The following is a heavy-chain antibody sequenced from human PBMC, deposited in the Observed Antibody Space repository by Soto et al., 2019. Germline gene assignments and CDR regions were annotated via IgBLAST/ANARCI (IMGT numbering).Heavy chain of an antibody. CDR3: ASGLSGRDAHLPYYGIDV. CDR1: GGTFSSYA. V-gene: IGHV1-69*06. CDR2: IIPIFGTA. Sequence: SSVKVSCKASGGTFSSYAISWVRQAPGQGLEWMGGIIPIFGTANYAQKFQGRVTITADKSTGTAYMELSSLRSEDTAVYYCASGLSGRDAHLPYYGIDVWGQGTTVNVSS. D-gene: IGHD2-15*01. J-gene: IGHJ6*02.